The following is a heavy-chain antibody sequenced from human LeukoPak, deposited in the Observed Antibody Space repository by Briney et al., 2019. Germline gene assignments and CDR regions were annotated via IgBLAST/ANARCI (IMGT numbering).Heavy chain of an antibody. D-gene: IGHD6-19*01. CDR3: ARDRWEWLPSDYYYYYGMDV. CDR2: ISSSGSTI. CDR1: GFTFSDYY. J-gene: IGHJ6*02. V-gene: IGHV3-11*01. Sequence: GGSLRLSCAASGFTFSDYYMSWIRQAPGKGLEWVSYISSSGSTIYYADSVKGRFTISRDNAKNSLYLQMNSLRAEDTAVYYCARDRWEWLPSDYYYYYGMDVWGQGTTVTVSS.